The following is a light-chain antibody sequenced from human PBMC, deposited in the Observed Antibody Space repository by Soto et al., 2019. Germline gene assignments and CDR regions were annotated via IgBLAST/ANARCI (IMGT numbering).Light chain of an antibody. V-gene: IGLV2-14*01. CDR1: SSDVGGYNY. J-gene: IGLJ2*01. CDR2: EVS. Sequence: QSALTQPASVSGSPGQSITISCTGTSSDVGGYNYVSWDQQHPGKAPKLMIYEVSNRPSGVSNRFSGSKSDNTASLTISGLQAEDEADYYCSSYTTSSTPLVFGGGTKLTVL. CDR3: SSYTTSSTPLV.